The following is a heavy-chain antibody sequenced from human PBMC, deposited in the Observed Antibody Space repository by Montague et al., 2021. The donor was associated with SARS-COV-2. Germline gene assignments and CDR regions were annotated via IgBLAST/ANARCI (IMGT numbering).Heavy chain of an antibody. V-gene: IGHV3-33*01. CDR3: ARGPTGWDPFDI. Sequence: SLRLSCAASGFTFTSYAMNWVRQAPGKGLGWVVATWSDGSSKYYADSVKGRFTISRDNSKNTLYLQMNSLRAEDTAVYYCARGPTGWDPFDIWGQGTMVTVSS. CDR2: TWSDGSSK. D-gene: IGHD4-11*01. J-gene: IGHJ3*02. CDR1: GFTFTSYA.